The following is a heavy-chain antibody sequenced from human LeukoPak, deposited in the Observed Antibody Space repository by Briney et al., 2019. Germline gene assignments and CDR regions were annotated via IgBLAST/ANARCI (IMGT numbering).Heavy chain of an antibody. V-gene: IGHV3-21*01. CDR3: ARKGSYYDSSGPSRYYYYYMDV. D-gene: IGHD3-22*01. CDR2: ISSSSSYI. J-gene: IGHJ6*03. CDR1: GFTFSSYS. Sequence: GGPLRLSCAASGFTFSSYSMNWVRQAPGKGLEWVSSISSSSSYIYYADSVKGRFTISRDNAKNSLYLQMNSLRAEDAAVYYCARKGSYYDSSGPSRYYYYYMDVWGKGTTVTVSS.